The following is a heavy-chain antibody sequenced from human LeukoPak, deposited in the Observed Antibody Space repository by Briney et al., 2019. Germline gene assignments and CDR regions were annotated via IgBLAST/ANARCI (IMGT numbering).Heavy chain of an antibody. Sequence: ASVKVSCKASGYTFTGYYLHWVRQAPGQGLEWMGCVNPNSGDTNYAQKSQGSVTMTRDTSISTVYMELSRLRPDDTAVYYCARASGSYWWFDSWGQGTLVTVSS. CDR3: ARASGSYWWFDS. CDR1: GYTFTGYY. CDR2: VNPNSGDT. J-gene: IGHJ5*01. V-gene: IGHV1-2*02. D-gene: IGHD1-26*01.